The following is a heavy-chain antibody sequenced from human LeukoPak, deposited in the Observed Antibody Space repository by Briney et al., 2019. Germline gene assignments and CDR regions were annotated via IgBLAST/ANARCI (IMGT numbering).Heavy chain of an antibody. D-gene: IGHD5-24*01. J-gene: IGHJ4*02. CDR3: AREGRDGYTTYLDY. V-gene: IGHV1-2*02. CDR1: GYTFTGYD. Sequence: ASVKVSCKASGYTFTGYDMHWVRQAPGQGLGWMGWINPNSGGTNYAQKFQGRVTMTRDTSISTAYMELSRLRSDDTAVYYCAREGRDGYTTYLDYWGQGTLVTVSS. CDR2: INPNSGGT.